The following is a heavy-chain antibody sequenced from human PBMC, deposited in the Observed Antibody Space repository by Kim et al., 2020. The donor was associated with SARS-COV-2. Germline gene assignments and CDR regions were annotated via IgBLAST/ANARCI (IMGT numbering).Heavy chain of an antibody. CDR1: GGSVSSGSYY. CDR2: IYYSGST. V-gene: IGHV4-61*01. Sequence: SETLSLTCTVSGGSVSSGSYYWSWIRQPPGKGLEWIGYIYYSGSTNYNPSLKSRVTISVDTSKNQFSLKLSSVTAADTAVYYCARGYYYDSSGYYYVLVAFDIWGQGTMVTVSS. CDR3: ARGYYYDSSGYYYVLVAFDI. D-gene: IGHD3-22*01. J-gene: IGHJ3*02.